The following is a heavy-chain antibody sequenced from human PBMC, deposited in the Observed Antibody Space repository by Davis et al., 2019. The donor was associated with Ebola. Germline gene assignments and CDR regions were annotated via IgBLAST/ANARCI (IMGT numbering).Heavy chain of an antibody. D-gene: IGHD4-17*01. J-gene: IGHJ4*02. CDR3: ARVDENGDTDY. CDR2: ISYDGSNK. Sequence: GESLKISCAASGFTFSSYGMHWVRQAPGKGLEWVAVISYDGSNKYYADSVKGRFTISRDNSKNTLYLQMNSLRAEDTALYYCARVDENGDTDYWGQGTLVTVSS. CDR1: GFTFSSYG. V-gene: IGHV3-30*12.